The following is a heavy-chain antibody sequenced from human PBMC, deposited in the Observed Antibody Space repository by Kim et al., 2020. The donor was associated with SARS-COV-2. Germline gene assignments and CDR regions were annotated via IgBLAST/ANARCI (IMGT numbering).Heavy chain of an antibody. CDR2: INSIGGSI. V-gene: IGHV3-48*03. Sequence: GGSLRLSCAASGFDFSSYEMNWVRQAPGKGLEWVAYINSIGGSIWYSDSVTGRFTISRDNAKNSLYLQMNSLTVEDTALYYCATDGKAVARRGSQVHFWGQDHLVPVSS. J-gene: IGHJ1*01. D-gene: IGHD6-19*01. CDR3: ATDGKAVARRGSQVHF. CDR1: GFDFSSYE.